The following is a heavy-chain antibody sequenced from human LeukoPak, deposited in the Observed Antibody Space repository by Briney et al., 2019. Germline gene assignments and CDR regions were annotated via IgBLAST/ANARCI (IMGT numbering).Heavy chain of an antibody. Sequence: ASVKVSCKASGYTFTSYGISWVRQAPGQGLEWMGWISAYNGNTNYAQKLQGRVTMTTDTSTSTAYMELRSLRSGDTAVYYCARFRTPAGEYSYGYAYWGQGTLVTVSS. CDR3: ARFRTPAGEYSYGYAY. J-gene: IGHJ4*02. CDR2: ISAYNGNT. V-gene: IGHV1-18*01. CDR1: GYTFTSYG. D-gene: IGHD5-18*01.